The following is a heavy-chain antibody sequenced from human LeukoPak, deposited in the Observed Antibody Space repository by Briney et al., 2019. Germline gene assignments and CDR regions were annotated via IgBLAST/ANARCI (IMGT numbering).Heavy chain of an antibody. V-gene: IGHV3-30*04. D-gene: IGHD6-6*01. CDR3: ATESSPRRANDY. Sequence: PGGSLRLSCAASGFTFSNFAMHWVRQAPGKGLEWLAVISKDANNKYYRDSVKGRFTLSRDNSKDTLYLQMDSLSTDDTAVYYCATESSPRRANDYWGQGTLVTVSS. CDR1: GFTFSNFA. CDR2: ISKDANNK. J-gene: IGHJ4*02.